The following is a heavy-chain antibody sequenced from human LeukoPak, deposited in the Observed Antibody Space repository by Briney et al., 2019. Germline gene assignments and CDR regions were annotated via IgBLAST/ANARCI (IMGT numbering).Heavy chain of an antibody. CDR2: ISADGGST. CDR1: GLNFHDSA. J-gene: IGHJ4*02. Sequence: GGSLRLSCVVSGLNFHDSAMHWVRQAPGKGLEWVSLISADGGSTFSADSVKGRFSISRDNSKNSLYLQMNSLRSEDTAMYYCAKESGKFDYWGQGTLVAVSS. V-gene: IGHV3-43*02. CDR3: AKESGKFDY.